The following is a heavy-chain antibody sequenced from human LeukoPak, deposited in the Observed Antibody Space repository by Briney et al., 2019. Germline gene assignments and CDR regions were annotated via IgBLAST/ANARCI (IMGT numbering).Heavy chain of an antibody. Sequence: SETLSLTCTVSGGSISSYSWTWIRQTPGKRLEWIGYISYSGNTNYNPSLKSRVTISVDTSKNQFSLRLTSVTAADTAVYYCARHGEYDILTGYYVDFWGQGTLVTVSS. CDR3: ARHGEYDILTGYYVDF. J-gene: IGHJ4*02. D-gene: IGHD3-9*01. CDR2: ISYSGNT. V-gene: IGHV4-59*08. CDR1: GGSISSYS.